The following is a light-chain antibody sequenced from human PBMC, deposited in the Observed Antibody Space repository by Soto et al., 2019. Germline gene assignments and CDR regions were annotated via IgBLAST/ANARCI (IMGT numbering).Light chain of an antibody. CDR3: QHYNSYSQA. Sequence: EIVLTQSPGTLSLSQGERATLSCRGGQSGSNSYLAWYQQKPGQAPRLLIYGASNRATGIPDRFTGSGSGTEFTLTISSLQPDDFAAYYCQHYNSYSQAFGQGTKVDIK. CDR2: GAS. J-gene: IGKJ1*01. V-gene: IGKV3-20*01. CDR1: QSGSNSY.